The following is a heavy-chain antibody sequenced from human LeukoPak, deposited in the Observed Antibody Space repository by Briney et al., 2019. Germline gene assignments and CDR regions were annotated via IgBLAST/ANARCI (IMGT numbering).Heavy chain of an antibody. Sequence: PGGSLRLSCAASGFTFSNYNMNWVRQPPGKGLQWVSYISSSSNIIYYADSVKGRFTISGDDAKNSLFLQMNSLRAEDTAVYYCARDFAREFTIDYWGQGTLVTVSS. CDR2: ISSSSNII. D-gene: IGHD3-10*01. CDR1: GFTFSNYN. J-gene: IGHJ4*02. V-gene: IGHV3-48*01. CDR3: ARDFAREFTIDY.